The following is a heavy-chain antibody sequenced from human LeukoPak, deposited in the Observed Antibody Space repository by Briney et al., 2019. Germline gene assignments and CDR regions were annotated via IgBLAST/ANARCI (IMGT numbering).Heavy chain of an antibody. CDR3: ARTLWGYYGDSGYFPYYFDY. D-gene: IGHD3-22*01. J-gene: IGHJ4*02. Sequence: GGSLRLSCAASGFTLSDYYMSWIRQAPGKGLEWGSYTGSSASGSTVNFAASVKGRFTISRGNAKNSLYLQMNTLRAEDTAVYYCARTLWGYYGDSGYFPYYFDYWGQGTLVTVSS. CDR1: GFTLSDYY. V-gene: IGHV3-11*01. CDR2: TGSSASGSTV.